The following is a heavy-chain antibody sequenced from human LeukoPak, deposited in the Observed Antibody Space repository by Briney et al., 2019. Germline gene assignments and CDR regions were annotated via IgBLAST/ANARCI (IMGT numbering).Heavy chain of an antibody. CDR3: ARVSSGWSPFDY. CDR2: IHYSGST. J-gene: IGHJ4*02. D-gene: IGHD6-19*01. CDR1: GGSVSSGTYY. V-gene: IGHV4-61*01. Sequence: SETLSLTCTVSGGSVSSGTYYWSWIRQPPGKGLEWIGYIHYSGSTNYNSSLKSRVSISVDTSKNQFSLKLSSVTAADTAVYYCARVSSGWSPFDYWGQGTLVTVSS.